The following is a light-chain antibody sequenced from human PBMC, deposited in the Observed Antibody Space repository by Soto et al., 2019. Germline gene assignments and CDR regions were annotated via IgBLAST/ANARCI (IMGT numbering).Light chain of an antibody. CDR2: QHT. J-gene: IGLJ2*01. CDR1: TLGDKY. V-gene: IGLV3-1*01. CDR3: QAWDSSTGGVV. Sequence: SYELTQPPSVSVSPGQTASITCSGDTLGDKYACWYQQKPGQSPVLVIYQHTKRPSGIPERFSGSNSGNTATLTISGTQAMDEADYYCQAWDSSTGGVVFGGGTKLTVL.